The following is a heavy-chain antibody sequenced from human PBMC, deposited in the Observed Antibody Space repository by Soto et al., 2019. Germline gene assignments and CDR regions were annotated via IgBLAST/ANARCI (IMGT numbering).Heavy chain of an antibody. D-gene: IGHD3-10*01. Sequence: QVQLQQWGAGLLKPSETLSLTCAVYGGSFSGYYWSWIRQPPGKGLEWIGEINHSGSTNYNPSLKSRVTISVDPYKTQFSLKLSSVTAADTAVYYCARAGSDDAFDIWGQGTMVTVSS. CDR2: INHSGST. CDR3: ARAGSDDAFDI. V-gene: IGHV4-34*01. J-gene: IGHJ3*02. CDR1: GGSFSGYY.